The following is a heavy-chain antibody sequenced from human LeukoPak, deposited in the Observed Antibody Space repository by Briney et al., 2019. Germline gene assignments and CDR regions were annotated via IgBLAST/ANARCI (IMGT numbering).Heavy chain of an antibody. Sequence: SETLSLTCAVYGGSFSGYYWSWIRQPPEKGLEWIGEINHSGSTNYNPSLKSRVTISVDTSKNQFSLKLSSVTAADTAVYYCARNYYDYVWGSYGSYYYYMDVWGKGTTVTVSS. D-gene: IGHD3-16*01. CDR2: INHSGST. J-gene: IGHJ6*03. CDR3: ARNYYDYVWGSYGSYYYYMDV. V-gene: IGHV4-34*01. CDR1: GGSFSGYY.